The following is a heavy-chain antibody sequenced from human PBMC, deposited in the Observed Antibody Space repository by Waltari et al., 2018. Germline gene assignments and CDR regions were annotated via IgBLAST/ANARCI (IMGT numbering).Heavy chain of an antibody. D-gene: IGHD3-10*01. CDR3: ARDDGFRELPVY. V-gene: IGHV4-39*07. CDR2: FYYSGST. Sequence: QLQLQESGPGLVKPSETLYLTCIVSGGSISGGNYYWGWIRQPPGKGLEWIGSFYYSGSTYYSPSLKSRVTISIDTSKNQFSLKLTSVAAADTAVYYCARDDGFRELPVYWGQGTLVTVSS. J-gene: IGHJ4*02. CDR1: GGSISGGNYY.